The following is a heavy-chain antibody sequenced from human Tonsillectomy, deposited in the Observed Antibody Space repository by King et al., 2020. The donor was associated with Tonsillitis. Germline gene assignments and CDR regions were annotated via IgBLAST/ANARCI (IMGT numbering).Heavy chain of an antibody. V-gene: IGHV3-23*04. Sequence: VQLVESGGGLVQPGGSLRLSCAASGFTFSSYAMSWVRQAPGKGLEWVSAILGSGDTTFYADSVKGRFTISRDNSKNTLYLQMNSRRDEDTAVYYCAHQYYDFWTGYSYFDYWGQGTLVTVSS. J-gene: IGHJ4*02. CDR3: AHQYYDFWTGYSYFDY. CDR2: ILGSGDTT. CDR1: GFTFSSYA. D-gene: IGHD3-3*01.